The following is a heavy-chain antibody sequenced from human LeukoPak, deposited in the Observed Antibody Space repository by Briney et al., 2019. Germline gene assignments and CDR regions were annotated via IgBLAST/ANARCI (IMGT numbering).Heavy chain of an antibody. V-gene: IGHV4-59*01. CDR2: VSSNEGT. J-gene: IGHJ4*02. CDR1: GGSISSYY. D-gene: IGHD3-10*01. Sequence: SETLSLTCTVSGGSISSYYWSWIRQPAGKGLEWIGYVSSNEGTNYNPSLKSRVTILVDTSKNQFSLKLSSVTAADTAVYYCARVRSYYGSVTGKSYYFDYWGQGTLVTVSS. CDR3: ARVRSYYGSVTGKSYYFDY.